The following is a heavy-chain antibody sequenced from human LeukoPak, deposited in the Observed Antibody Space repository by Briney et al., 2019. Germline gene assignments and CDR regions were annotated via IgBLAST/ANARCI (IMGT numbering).Heavy chain of an antibody. D-gene: IGHD1-26*01. CDR2: IYYSGST. Sequence: SETLSLTCTVSGGSISSYYWSWIRQPPGKGLEWIGYIYYSGSTNYNPSLKSRVTISVDTSKNQFSLKLSPVTAADTAVYYCARDPYSGSAGFDYWGQGTLVTVSS. CDR3: ARDPYSGSAGFDY. J-gene: IGHJ4*02. CDR1: GGSISSYY. V-gene: IGHV4-59*01.